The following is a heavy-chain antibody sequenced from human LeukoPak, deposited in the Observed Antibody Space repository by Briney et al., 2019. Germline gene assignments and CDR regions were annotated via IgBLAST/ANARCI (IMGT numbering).Heavy chain of an antibody. V-gene: IGHV1-18*01. J-gene: IGHJ6*03. Sequence: ASVKVSCKTSGYSENFYGITWVRQVAGQGLEWMGWISAQHGQTEYAPNSQDRVTMTTDTSTSTAYMELRSLRSDDTAVYYCARGQGYSYGYSRSYYYYYMDVWGKGTTVTISS. CDR3: ARGQGYSYGYSRSYYYYYMDV. CDR2: ISAQHGQT. CDR1: GYSENFYG. D-gene: IGHD5-18*01.